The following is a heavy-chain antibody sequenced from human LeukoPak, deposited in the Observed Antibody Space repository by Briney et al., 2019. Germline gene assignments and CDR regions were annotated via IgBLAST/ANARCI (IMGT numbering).Heavy chain of an antibody. D-gene: IGHD6-13*01. CDR2: ISYDGSNK. J-gene: IGHJ3*02. CDR3: AREGAAAVRWGAFDI. Sequence: PGGSLRLSCAASGFTFSSYAMHWVRQAPGKGLEWVAVISYDGSNKYYADSVKGRFTISRDNSKNTLYLQMNSLRAEDTAVYYCAREGAAAVRWGAFDIWGQGTMVTVSS. V-gene: IGHV3-30-3*01. CDR1: GFTFSSYA.